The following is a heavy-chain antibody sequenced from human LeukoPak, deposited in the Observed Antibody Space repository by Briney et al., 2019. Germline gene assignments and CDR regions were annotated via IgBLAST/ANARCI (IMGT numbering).Heavy chain of an antibody. CDR1: GGTFSSYA. CDR2: IIPIFGTA. D-gene: IGHD1-1*01. Sequence: ASVKVSCKASGGTFSSYAISWVRQAPGQGLECMGGIIPIFGTANYAQRFQGRVTMTRNTSISTAYMELSSLRSEDTAVYYCARAANWHDDDWFDPWGQGTLVTVSS. CDR3: ARAANWHDDDWFDP. V-gene: IGHV1-69*05. J-gene: IGHJ5*02.